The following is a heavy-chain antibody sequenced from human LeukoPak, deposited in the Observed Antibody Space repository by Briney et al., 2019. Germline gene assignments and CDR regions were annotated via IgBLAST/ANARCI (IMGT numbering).Heavy chain of an antibody. CDR3: AKRWADSSGSQHYFDY. D-gene: IGHD6-19*01. Sequence: GESLKISCKASGYSFSSYWIGWVRQMPGKGLGWMGIIFPGDSDTRYSPSFLGQVTMSADKSISTAYLQWSSLKASDTAMYYCAKRWADSSGSQHYFDYWGQGTLVTVSS. CDR1: GYSFSSYW. V-gene: IGHV5-51*01. CDR2: IFPGDSDT. J-gene: IGHJ4*02.